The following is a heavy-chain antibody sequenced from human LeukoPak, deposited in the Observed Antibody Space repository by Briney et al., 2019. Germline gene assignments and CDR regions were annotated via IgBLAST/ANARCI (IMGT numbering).Heavy chain of an antibody. D-gene: IGHD3-10*01. CDR1: GYTFTGYY. Sequence: ASVKVSCKASGYTFTGYYMHWVRQAPGQGLEWMGWINPNSGGTNYAQKFQGRVTMTRDTSISTAYMELSRLRSDDTAVYNCARDRLWFGELYSPSFDYWGQGTLVTVSS. J-gene: IGHJ4*02. CDR2: INPNSGGT. CDR3: ARDRLWFGELYSPSFDY. V-gene: IGHV1-2*02.